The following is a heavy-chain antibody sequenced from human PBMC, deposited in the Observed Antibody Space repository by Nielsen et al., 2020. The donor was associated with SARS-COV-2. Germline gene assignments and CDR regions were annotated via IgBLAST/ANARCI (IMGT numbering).Heavy chain of an antibody. D-gene: IGHD4-17*01. CDR3: AKGGYGDYGIDY. Sequence: GESLKISCAASGFTFSSYGMHWVCQAPGKGLEWVAVISYDGSNKYYADSVKGRFTISRDNSKNTLYLQMNSLRAEDTAVYYCAKGGYGDYGIDYWGQGTLVTVSS. CDR1: GFTFSSYG. CDR2: ISYDGSNK. J-gene: IGHJ4*02. V-gene: IGHV3-30*18.